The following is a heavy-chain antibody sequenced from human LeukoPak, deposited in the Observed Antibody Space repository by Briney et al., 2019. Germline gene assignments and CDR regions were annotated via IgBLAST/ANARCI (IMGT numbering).Heavy chain of an antibody. CDR3: AREDVVLVDAVRYYYYGMDV. V-gene: IGHV1-46*01. J-gene: IGHJ6*02. CDR1: GYNFISYY. D-gene: IGHD2-8*01. CDR2: INSSGGST. Sequence: GASVKVSCKASGYNFISYYMHWVRQAPGQGLEWMGIINSSGGSTSYAQKFPDRVTMTRDTSTSTVYMELSSLKSEDTAVYYCAREDVVLVDAVRYYYYGMDVWGQGTTVTVSS.